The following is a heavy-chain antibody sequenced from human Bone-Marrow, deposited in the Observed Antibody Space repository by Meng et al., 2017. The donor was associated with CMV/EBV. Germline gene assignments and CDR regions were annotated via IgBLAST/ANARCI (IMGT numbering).Heavy chain of an antibody. CDR3: ARESSGSYYRLDY. D-gene: IGHD1-26*01. CDR2: MIPIFGTA. CDR1: GDTFSRYA. J-gene: IGHJ4*02. V-gene: IGHV1-69*05. Sequence: SVKVSCKASGDTFSRYALSWVRQATGQGLEWMGGMIPIFGTANYAQKFQGRVTITTDESTTTAYMELSSLRSEDTAVYYCARESSGSYYRLDYWGQGTMVTVSS.